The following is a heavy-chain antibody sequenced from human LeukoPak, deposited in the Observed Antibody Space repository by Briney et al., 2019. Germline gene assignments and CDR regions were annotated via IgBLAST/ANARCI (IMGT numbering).Heavy chain of an antibody. CDR3: ASLIIVGATVY. Sequence: GGSLRLSCAASGFTFSSYSMNWVRQAPGKGLEWVSSISSSSSYIYYADSVKGRFTISRDNAKNSLYLQMNSLRAEDTAVYYCASLIIVGATVYWGQGTLVTVSS. CDR1: GFTFSSYS. J-gene: IGHJ4*02. CDR2: ISSSSSYI. D-gene: IGHD1-26*01. V-gene: IGHV3-21*01.